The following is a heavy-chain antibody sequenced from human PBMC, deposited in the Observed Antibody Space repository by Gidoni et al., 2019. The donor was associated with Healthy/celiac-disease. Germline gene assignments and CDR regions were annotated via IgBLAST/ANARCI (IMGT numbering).Heavy chain of an antibody. Sequence: QLQLQESGPGLVKPSETLSLTCTVSGVSISSSSYYWGWIRQPPGKGLEWIGSIYYSGSTYYNPSLKSRVTISVDTSKNQFSLKLSSVTAADTAVYYCARRSSSSTEVDYWGQGTLVTVSS. CDR3: ARRSSSSTEVDY. V-gene: IGHV4-39*01. CDR1: GVSISSSSYY. CDR2: IYYSGST. D-gene: IGHD6-6*01. J-gene: IGHJ4*02.